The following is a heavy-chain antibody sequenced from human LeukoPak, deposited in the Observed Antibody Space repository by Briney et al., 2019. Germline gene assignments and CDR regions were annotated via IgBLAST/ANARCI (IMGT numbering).Heavy chain of an antibody. CDR2: INTDGSST. Sequence: GGSLRLFCAASGFTFSSYWMHWVRQAPGKGLVWVSRINTDGSSTSYADSVKGRFTISRDNARNTLYLQMNSLRAEDTAVYYCASCTYSRYYYYYMDVWGKGTTVTVSS. CDR1: GFTFSSYW. CDR3: ASCTYSRYYYYYMDV. V-gene: IGHV3-74*01. J-gene: IGHJ6*03. D-gene: IGHD4-11*01.